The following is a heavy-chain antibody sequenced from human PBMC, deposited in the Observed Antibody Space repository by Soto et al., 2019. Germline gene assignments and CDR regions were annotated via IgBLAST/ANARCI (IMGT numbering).Heavy chain of an antibody. CDR1: GGSLTSSSYY. CDR3: AILRSSRHSWDFDL. Sequence: QLQLQESGPGLVKPSETLSLTCTVSGGSLTSSSYYWGWIRQPPGKGLEWIGSIYYSGSTYYNPSLKSRVTISVDTSKNQFSLKLSSVTAADTAVYYCAILRSSRHSWDFDLWGRGTLVTVSS. D-gene: IGHD1-26*01. J-gene: IGHJ2*01. V-gene: IGHV4-39*01. CDR2: IYYSGST.